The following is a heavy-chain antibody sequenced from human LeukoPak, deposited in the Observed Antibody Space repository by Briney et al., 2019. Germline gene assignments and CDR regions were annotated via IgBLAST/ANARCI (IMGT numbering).Heavy chain of an antibody. CDR3: AKGDYMITFGGVIFG. Sequence: GGSLRLSCAASGFTFSSYGMHWVRQAPGKGLEWVAVISYDGSNKYYADSVKGRFTISRDNSKNMLYLQMNSLRVEDTAVYYCAKGDYMITFGGVIFGWGQGTLVTVSS. D-gene: IGHD3-16*01. CDR2: ISYDGSNK. J-gene: IGHJ4*02. CDR1: GFTFSSYG. V-gene: IGHV3-30*18.